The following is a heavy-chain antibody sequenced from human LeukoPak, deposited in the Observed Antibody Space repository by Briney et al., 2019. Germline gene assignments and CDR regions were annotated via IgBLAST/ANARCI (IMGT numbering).Heavy chain of an antibody. Sequence: SVKVSCKASGGTFNSYAISWVRQAPGQGLEWMGRIIPIFGIANYAQKFQGRVTITADKSTSTAYMELSSLRSEDTAVYYCAREYYYDSSGYYRDWGQGTLVTVSS. CDR2: IIPIFGIA. CDR3: AREYYYDSSGYYRD. V-gene: IGHV1-69*04. D-gene: IGHD3-22*01. J-gene: IGHJ4*02. CDR1: GGTFNSYA.